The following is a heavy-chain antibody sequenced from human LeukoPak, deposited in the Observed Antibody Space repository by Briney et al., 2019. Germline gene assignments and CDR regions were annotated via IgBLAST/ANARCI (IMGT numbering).Heavy chain of an antibody. Sequence: GGSLTLSCAASGFTLRSYDMSWVRQAPGKGLEWVAATSGSGVNSYYADSVRGRFTISRDNSQNTLYLQMDSLRAEDTALYYCAKEYSGYDFDYWGQGTLVTVSS. J-gene: IGHJ4*02. D-gene: IGHD5-12*01. V-gene: IGHV3-23*01. CDR2: TSGSGVNS. CDR1: GFTLRSYD. CDR3: AKEYSGYDFDY.